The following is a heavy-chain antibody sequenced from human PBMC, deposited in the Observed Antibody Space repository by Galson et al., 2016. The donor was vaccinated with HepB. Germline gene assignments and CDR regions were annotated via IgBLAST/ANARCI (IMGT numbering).Heavy chain of an antibody. J-gene: IGHJ4*02. CDR1: GFTFSIYA. V-gene: IGHV3-23*01. CDR2: VSGGADSS. CDR3: VTILGYCRGGSCYRDY. Sequence: SLRLSCAASGFTFSIYAMSWVRQAPGKGLEWVSSVSGGADSSSYADSEKGRFTISRDNSKNTLYLQMHSLGAEDTAVYYCVTILGYCRGGSCYRDYWGQGTLVTVSS. D-gene: IGHD2-15*01.